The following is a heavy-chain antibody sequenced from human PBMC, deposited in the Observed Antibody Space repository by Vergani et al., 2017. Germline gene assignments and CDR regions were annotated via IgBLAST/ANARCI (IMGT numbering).Heavy chain of an antibody. CDR1: GFTFSSYA. Sequence: EVQLLESGGGLVQPGGSLRLSCAASGFTFSSYAMSWVRQAPGKGLEWVSAISGSGGSTYYADSVKGRFTISRDNSKNTLYLQMNSLRAEDTAVYYWARDTGNWNDPNPDYWGQGTLVTVSS. CDR2: ISGSGGST. V-gene: IGHV3-23*01. J-gene: IGHJ4*02. CDR3: ARDTGNWNDPNPDY. D-gene: IGHD1-1*01.